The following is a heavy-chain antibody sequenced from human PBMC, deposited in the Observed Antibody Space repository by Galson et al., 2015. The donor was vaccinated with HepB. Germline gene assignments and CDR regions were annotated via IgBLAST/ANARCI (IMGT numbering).Heavy chain of an antibody. J-gene: IGHJ4*02. CDR3: ATGEDGHSH. V-gene: IGHV3-15*01. CDR1: GLSFSNAW. CDR2: IKSKAHGETR. D-gene: IGHD5-24*01. Sequence: SLRFSCAASGLSFSNAWMNWVRQAPGKGLEWVGRIKSKAHGETRDYAAPVKGRFTVSRDDSKNTLYLQMNSVAPEDTAVYFCATGEDGHSHWGQGTLVTVSS.